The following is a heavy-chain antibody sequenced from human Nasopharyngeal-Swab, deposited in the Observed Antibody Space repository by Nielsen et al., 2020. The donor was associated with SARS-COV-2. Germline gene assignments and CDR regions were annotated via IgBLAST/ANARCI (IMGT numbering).Heavy chain of an antibody. CDR1: GYSFTSYW. J-gene: IGHJ5*02. V-gene: IGHV5-51*01. CDR2: IYPGDSDT. D-gene: IGHD3-16*02. CDR3: ARPDMMITFGGVIVPGVVDP. Sequence: GEALKISRKGTGYSFTSYWIGWVSQMPGKGLEWMGFIYPGDSDTRYSPSFQGPATISADKSISTAYLQWSSLKASDTAMYYCARPDMMITFGGVIVPGVVDPWGQGTLVTVSS.